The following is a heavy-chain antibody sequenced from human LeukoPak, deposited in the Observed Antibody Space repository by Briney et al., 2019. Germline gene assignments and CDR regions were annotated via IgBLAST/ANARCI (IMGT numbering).Heavy chain of an antibody. Sequence: GRSLRLSCAASGFTFSSYSMNWVRQAPGKGLEWVSYISSSSSTIYYADSVKGRFTISRDNAKNSLYLQMNSLRDEDTAVYYCARGHLKDYVWGSYRSVFDYWGQGTLVTVSS. D-gene: IGHD3-16*02. CDR1: GFTFSSYS. CDR2: ISSSSSTI. V-gene: IGHV3-48*02. CDR3: ARGHLKDYVWGSYRSVFDY. J-gene: IGHJ4*02.